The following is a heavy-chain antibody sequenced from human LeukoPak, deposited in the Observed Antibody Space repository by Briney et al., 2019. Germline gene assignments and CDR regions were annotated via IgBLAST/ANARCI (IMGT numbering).Heavy chain of an antibody. D-gene: IGHD3-22*01. CDR2: ISSSGSTI. CDR3: ARDSLDRNSSGYPGFDY. CDR1: GFTFSDYY. V-gene: IGHV3-11*01. J-gene: IGHJ4*02. Sequence: GGSLRLSCAASGFTFSDYYMSWIRQAPGKGLEWVSYISSSGSTIYYADSVKGRFTISRGNAKNSLYLQMNSLRAEDTAVYYCARDSLDRNSSGYPGFDYWGQGTLVTVSS.